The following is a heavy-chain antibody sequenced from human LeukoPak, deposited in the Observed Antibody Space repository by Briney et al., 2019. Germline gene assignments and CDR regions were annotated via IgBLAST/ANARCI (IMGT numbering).Heavy chain of an antibody. J-gene: IGHJ3*02. CDR2: IIPIFGTA. CDR3: ARVWCSGGSCYSSRGAFDI. Sequence: GASVNVSCKASGGTFSSNTISWVRQAPGQGLECMGGIIPIFGTANYAQKFQGRVTITADESTSTAYMELSSLRYEDTAVYYCARVWCSGGSCYSSRGAFDIWGQGTMVTVSS. D-gene: IGHD2-15*01. CDR1: GGTFSSNT. V-gene: IGHV1-69*13.